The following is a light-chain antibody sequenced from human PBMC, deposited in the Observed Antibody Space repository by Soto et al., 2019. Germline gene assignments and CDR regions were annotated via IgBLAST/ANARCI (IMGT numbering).Light chain of an antibody. CDR2: EVT. Sequence: QSALTQPPSASGSPGQSVTISCTGTSSDVGGYKYVSWYQQAPGKAPKLMIYEVTKRPSGVPDRFSGSKSGNTASLTVSGLQAEDEGDYYCSSFGGFNNFKVFGTGTKLTVL. CDR1: SSDVGGYKY. J-gene: IGLJ1*01. V-gene: IGLV2-8*01. CDR3: SSFGGFNNFKV.